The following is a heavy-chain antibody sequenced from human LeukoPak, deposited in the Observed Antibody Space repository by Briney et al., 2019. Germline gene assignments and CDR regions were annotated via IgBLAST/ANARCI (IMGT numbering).Heavy chain of an antibody. V-gene: IGHV1-58*02. J-gene: IGHJ4*02. CDR1: GFTFTSSA. D-gene: IGHD1-26*01. CDR2: IVVGSGNT. CDR3: AADLYRVGATDN. Sequence: ASVTVSCKASGFTFTSSAMQWVRQARGQRLEWIGWIVVGSGNTDYAQKFQERVTITRDMSTSTAYMELSSLRSEDTAVYYCAADLYRVGATDNWGQGTLVTVSS.